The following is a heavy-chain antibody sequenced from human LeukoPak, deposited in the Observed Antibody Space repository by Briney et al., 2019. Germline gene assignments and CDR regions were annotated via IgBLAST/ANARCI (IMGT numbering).Heavy chain of an antibody. J-gene: IGHJ5*02. CDR3: ARELYYYDRSGYYYQNWFDP. CDR1: GGTFSSYA. D-gene: IGHD3-22*01. CDR2: IIPILGIA. Sequence: GASVKVSCKASGGTFSSYAISWVRQAPGQGLEWMGRIIPILGIANYAQKFQGRVTITADKSTSTAYMELSSLRSEDTAVYYCARELYYYDRSGYYYQNWFDPWGQGTLVTVSS. V-gene: IGHV1-69*04.